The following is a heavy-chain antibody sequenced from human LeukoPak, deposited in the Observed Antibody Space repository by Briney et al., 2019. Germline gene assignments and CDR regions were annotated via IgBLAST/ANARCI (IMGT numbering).Heavy chain of an antibody. V-gene: IGHV4-61*02. CDR2: IYTSGST. CDR3: ARVDGANEGYFDY. CDR1: GGSISSGSYY. Sequence: SETLSLICTVSGGSISSGSYYWSWIRQPAGKGLEWIGRIYTSGSTNYNPSLKSRVTISVDTSKNQFSLKLSSVTAADTAVYYCARVDGANEGYFDYWGQGTLVTVSS. D-gene: IGHD5-24*01. J-gene: IGHJ4*02.